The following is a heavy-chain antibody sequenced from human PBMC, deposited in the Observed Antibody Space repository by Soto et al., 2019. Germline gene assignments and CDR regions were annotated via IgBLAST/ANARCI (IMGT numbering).Heavy chain of an antibody. Sequence: LRLSCAASGFTFGSYTMNWVRQAPGRGLEWVSSISGSSFTLYYADSVKGRFSISRDNAKNSLYLQMNSLRDEDTAVYYCATGNGWQTKWGQGTLVSVSS. CDR2: ISGSSFTL. D-gene: IGHD6-19*01. J-gene: IGHJ4*02. V-gene: IGHV3-48*02. CDR3: ATGNGWQTK. CDR1: GFTFGSYT.